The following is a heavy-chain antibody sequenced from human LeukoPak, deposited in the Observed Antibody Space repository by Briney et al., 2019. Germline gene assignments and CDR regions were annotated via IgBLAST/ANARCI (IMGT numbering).Heavy chain of an antibody. D-gene: IGHD3-16*01. CDR1: GFTSTNFA. V-gene: IGHV1-58*01. CDR3: AADLSNPRMGASYLDS. Sequence: GTSVKVSCKASGFTSTNFAVQWVRQARGQRLEWIGWIIVGSGATKCAQDFQESVTITRDLSTSTLYMELRSLTSEDTAVYYCAADLSNPRMGASYLDSWGQGTLVTVSS. CDR2: IIVGSGAT. J-gene: IGHJ4*02.